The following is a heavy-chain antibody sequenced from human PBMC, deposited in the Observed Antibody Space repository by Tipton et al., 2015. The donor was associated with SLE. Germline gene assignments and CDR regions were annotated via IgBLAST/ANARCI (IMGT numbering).Heavy chain of an antibody. CDR1: GGSIRGYY. J-gene: IGHJ4*02. CDR3: AREMGFDSSGNYNPFDY. CDR2: ISHSGSA. Sequence: TLSLTCTVSGGSIRGYYWSWIRQPPGSGLEWIGCISHSGSAIYNPSLKSRVTISIDTSKNQVSLKVSSVTAADTAIYYCAREMGFDSSGNYNPFDYWGQGTLVTVSS. D-gene: IGHD3-22*01. V-gene: IGHV4-59*01.